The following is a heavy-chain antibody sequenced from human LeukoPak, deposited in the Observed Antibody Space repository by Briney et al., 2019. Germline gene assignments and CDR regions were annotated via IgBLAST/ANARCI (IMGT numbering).Heavy chain of an antibody. CDR2: IIPIFGTA. D-gene: IGHD2-15*01. CDR1: GGTFSSYA. V-gene: IGHV1-69*05. J-gene: IGHJ6*03. Sequence: SVKVSCKASGGTFSSYAISWVRQAPGQGLEWMGGIIPIFGTANYAQKFQGRVTITTDEPTSTAYMELSSLRSEDTAVYYCAIRYCSGGSCYSMMDYYYYMDVWGKGATVTVSS. CDR3: AIRYCSGGSCYSMMDYYYYMDV.